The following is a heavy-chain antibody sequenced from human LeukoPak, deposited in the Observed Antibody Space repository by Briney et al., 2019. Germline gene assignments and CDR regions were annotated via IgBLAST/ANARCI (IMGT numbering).Heavy chain of an antibody. CDR1: GFTFHDYA. D-gene: IGHD5-18*01. CDR3: AKDRLGYTYGYIDY. J-gene: IGHJ4*02. Sequence: GGSLRLSCAVSGFTFHDYAIHWVRQAPGKGLEWLSLITRDGSVTHYADSVKGRFTVSRDNGRNSLYLQMSSLRPEDTALYYCAKDRLGYTYGYIDYWGQGTLVTVSS. V-gene: IGHV3-43D*03. CDR2: ITRDGSVT.